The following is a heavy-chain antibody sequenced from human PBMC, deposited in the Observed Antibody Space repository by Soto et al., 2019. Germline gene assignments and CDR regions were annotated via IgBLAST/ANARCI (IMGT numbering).Heavy chain of an antibody. CDR2: IYTSGST. J-gene: IGHJ4*02. D-gene: IGHD6-19*01. V-gene: IGHV4-4*07. Sequence: PWKNLALTCTVPEECSDRYYWSWVRQPAGKRLEWIGRIYTSGSTNYNPSLKSRVTMSVDTSKNQFSLKLSSVTAAHTAAYYCERMYSSGWYLRLQLDYWGQVTLATV. CDR3: ERMYSSGWYLRLQLDY. CDR1: EECSDRYY.